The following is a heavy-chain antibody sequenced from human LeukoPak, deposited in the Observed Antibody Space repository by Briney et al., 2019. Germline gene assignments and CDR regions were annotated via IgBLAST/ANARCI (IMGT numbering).Heavy chain of an antibody. V-gene: IGHV4-59*08. D-gene: IGHD4-23*01. Sequence: PSETLSLTCTVSGGSISSYYWSWIRQPPGKGLEWIGYIYYSGSTNYNPSLKSRVTISVDTSKNQFSLKLSSVTAADTAVYYCARHVGGATTVVTPFDYWGQGTLVTVSS. CDR1: GGSISSYY. CDR2: IYYSGST. CDR3: ARHVGGATTVVTPFDY. J-gene: IGHJ4*02.